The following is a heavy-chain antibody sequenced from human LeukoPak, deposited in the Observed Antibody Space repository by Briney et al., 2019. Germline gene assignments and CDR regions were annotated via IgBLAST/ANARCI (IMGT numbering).Heavy chain of an antibody. CDR3: ARVVRDSSGWYHFDY. Sequence: SSETLSLTCAVSGGSIRSSNWWTWVRQSPGKGLEWIAEIHHSGSTNCNPSLKSRVTISVDGSKNQFSLRLSSVTAADTAVYYCARVVRDSSGWYHFDYWGQGTLVTVSS. CDR2: IHHSGST. D-gene: IGHD6-19*01. V-gene: IGHV4-4*02. CDR1: GGSIRSSNW. J-gene: IGHJ4*02.